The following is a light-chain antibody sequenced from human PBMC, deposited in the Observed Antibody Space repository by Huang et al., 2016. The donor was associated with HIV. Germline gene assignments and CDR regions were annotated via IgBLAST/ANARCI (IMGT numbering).Light chain of an antibody. CDR1: QDLTND. V-gene: IGKV1-6*02. CDR3: LQYFTYPRT. J-gene: IGKJ1*01. CDR2: AAS. Sequence: AIQLTPSPSSLSASVGDRVTITCRASQDLTNDLAWYQQKPGKDPTLLISAASTLRSEVPSKFSCSRSVTDFTLTISSLQPEDFATYFCLQYFTYPRTFGQGTRVEI.